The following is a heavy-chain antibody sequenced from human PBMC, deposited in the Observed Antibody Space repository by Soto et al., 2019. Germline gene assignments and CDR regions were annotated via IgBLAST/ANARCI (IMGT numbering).Heavy chain of an antibody. Sequence: ASVKVSCKASGYTFTSYGISWVRQAPGQGLEWKGRISAYNGNTNYAQKLQGRFTMTTDTSTSTAYMELRSLRSDDTAVYYCARIVLMVYAPTFIDYWGQGTLVTASS. J-gene: IGHJ4*02. CDR1: GYTFTSYG. V-gene: IGHV1-18*01. D-gene: IGHD2-8*01. CDR3: ARIVLMVYAPTFIDY. CDR2: ISAYNGNT.